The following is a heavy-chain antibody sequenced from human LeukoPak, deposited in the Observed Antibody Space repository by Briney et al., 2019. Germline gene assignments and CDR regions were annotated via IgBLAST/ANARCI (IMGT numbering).Heavy chain of an antibody. CDR3: ARIVYSSSIDY. D-gene: IGHD6-6*01. V-gene: IGHV4-39*07. CDR2: IYYSGRT. Sequence: SETLSLTCTVSGGSISSSSYYWGWIRQPPGKGLECIGSIYYSGRTYYNPSLKSRVTISVYTSKNQFSLKLSSVTAADTAVYYCARIVYSSSIDYWGQGTLVTVSS. J-gene: IGHJ4*02. CDR1: GGSISSSSYY.